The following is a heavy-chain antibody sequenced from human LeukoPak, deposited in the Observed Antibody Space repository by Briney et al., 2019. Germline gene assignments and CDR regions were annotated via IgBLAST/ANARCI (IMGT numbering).Heavy chain of an antibody. D-gene: IGHD3-10*01. Sequence: GGSLRLSCAASGFTFSNYAMSWVRQAPGKGLEWVSAISSNGGGTYYTDSVKGRFTISRDNSKNTLYLQMNSLRAKDTAVYYCAKVAEDYYYGSGRHFDYWGQGTLVTVSS. CDR2: ISSNGGGT. J-gene: IGHJ4*02. CDR1: GFTFSNYA. V-gene: IGHV3-23*01. CDR3: AKVAEDYYYGSGRHFDY.